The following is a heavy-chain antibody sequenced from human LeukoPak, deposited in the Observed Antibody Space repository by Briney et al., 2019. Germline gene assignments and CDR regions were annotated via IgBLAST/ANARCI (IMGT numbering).Heavy chain of an antibody. V-gene: IGHV3-21*01. Sequence: PGGSLRLSCAASGFTFSSYRMNWVRQAPGRGLEWVSCISSSSSYIYYADSVKGRFTISRDNAKNSLYLQMNSRRAEDTALYNCARSRNVLLWFGEIDYWGRRTLVTVSS. CDR3: ARSRNVLLWFGEIDY. J-gene: IGHJ4*02. CDR2: ISSSSSYI. D-gene: IGHD3-10*01. CDR1: GFTFSSYR.